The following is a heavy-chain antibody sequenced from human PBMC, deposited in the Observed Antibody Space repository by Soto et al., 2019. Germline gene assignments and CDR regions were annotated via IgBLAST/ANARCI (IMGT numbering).Heavy chain of an antibody. CDR1: GFTFRSFD. V-gene: IGHV3-13*01. J-gene: IGHJ4*02. D-gene: IGHD2-15*01. Sequence: EVQLVESGGGLVQPGGSLRLTCAASGFTFRSFDFHWVRQATGKGLEWVATIGTIGDTYYPVSVKGRFTVSRENANSSVSLQMDSLRVGDTAVYSCVRGQEVGAHFFDSWGQGTPVTVSS. CDR2: IGTIGDT. CDR3: VRGQEVGAHFFDS.